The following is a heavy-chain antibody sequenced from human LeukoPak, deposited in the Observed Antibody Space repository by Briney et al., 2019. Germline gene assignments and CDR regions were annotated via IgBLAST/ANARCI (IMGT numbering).Heavy chain of an antibody. J-gene: IGHJ4*02. Sequence: PSETLSLTCTVSGGSVSSSSYYWAWIRQPPGKGLEWIGSVYYDGGTSYNPSLKSRVTISVDTSKNQFSLKLSSVTAADTAVYYCARVRWGPYYFDYWGQGTLVTVSS. CDR3: ARVRWGPYYFDY. CDR1: GGSVSSSSYY. V-gene: IGHV4-39*07. D-gene: IGHD4-23*01. CDR2: VYYDGGT.